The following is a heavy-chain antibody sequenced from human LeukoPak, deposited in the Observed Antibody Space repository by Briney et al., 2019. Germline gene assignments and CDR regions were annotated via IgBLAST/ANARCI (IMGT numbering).Heavy chain of an antibody. CDR3: ARDLYGVSHDY. J-gene: IGHJ4*02. V-gene: IGHV3-53*01. Sequence: PGGSLRLSCAASGFTFSNAWMSWVRQAPGKGLEWVSVIYSSGMTYYADSVKGRFTISRDNSKNTLYLHMNSLRAEDTAVYYCARDLYGVSHDYWGQGTLVTVSS. CDR2: IYSSGMT. D-gene: IGHD4-17*01. CDR1: GFTFSNAW.